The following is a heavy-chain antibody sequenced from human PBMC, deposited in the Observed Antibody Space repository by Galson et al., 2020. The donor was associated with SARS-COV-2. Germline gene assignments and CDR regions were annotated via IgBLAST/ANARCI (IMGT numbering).Heavy chain of an antibody. D-gene: IGHD3-16*01. CDR2: IYPGDSDT. V-gene: IGHV5-51*01. CDR3: ATGGGSAFDV. CDR1: GYSFRSWW. Sequence: GGSLRLSCKGSGYSFRSWWIGWVRQMPGKGLESMGIIYPGDSDTRYSPAFQGQVTVSADTSKSTAYLQWSSLKASDTAMYYCATGGGSAFDVWGQGTMVTVSA. J-gene: IGHJ3*01.